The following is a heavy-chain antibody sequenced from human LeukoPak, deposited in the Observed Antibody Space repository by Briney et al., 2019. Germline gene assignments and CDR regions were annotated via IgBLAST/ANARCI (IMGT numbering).Heavy chain of an antibody. Sequence: PSETLSLTCTVSGGSISSYYWSWIRQPAGKGLEWIGRIYTSGSTNYNPSLKSRVTMSVDTSKNQFSLKLSSVTAADTAVYYCARASTDKELLPEYYFDYWGQGTLVTVSS. J-gene: IGHJ4*02. V-gene: IGHV4-4*07. CDR3: ARASTDKELLPEYYFDY. CDR1: GGSISSYY. D-gene: IGHD1-26*01. CDR2: IYTSGST.